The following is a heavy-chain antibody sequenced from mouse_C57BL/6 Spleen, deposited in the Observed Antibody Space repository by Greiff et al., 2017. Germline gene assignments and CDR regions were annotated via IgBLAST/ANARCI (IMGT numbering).Heavy chain of an antibody. J-gene: IGHJ3*01. CDR1: GSTFPDYY. CDR3: ARSDSRAWFAY. V-gene: IGHV1-19*01. D-gene: IGHD2-12*01. CDR2: INPYNGGT. Sequence: EVQLQQSGPVLLKPGASVRMSFKASGSTFPDYYMNWVKRSHGKSLRWIGVINPYNGGTSYNQKFKGKATLTVDKSSSTAYMELNSLTSEDSAVYYCARSDSRAWFAYWGQGTLVTVSA.